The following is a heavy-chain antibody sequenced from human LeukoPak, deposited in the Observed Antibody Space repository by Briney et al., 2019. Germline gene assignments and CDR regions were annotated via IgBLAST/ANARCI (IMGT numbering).Heavy chain of an antibody. CDR1: GGSISSYY. CDR2: IYYSGST. D-gene: IGHD2-8*01. CDR3: ARDQGYCTNGVCGP. Sequence: SETLSLTCTVSGGSISSYYWSWIRQPPGKGLEWIGYIYYSGSTNYNPSLKSRVTISVDTSKNQLSLKLSSVTAADTAVYYCARDQGYCTNGVCGPWGQGTLVTVSS. V-gene: IGHV4-59*01. J-gene: IGHJ5*02.